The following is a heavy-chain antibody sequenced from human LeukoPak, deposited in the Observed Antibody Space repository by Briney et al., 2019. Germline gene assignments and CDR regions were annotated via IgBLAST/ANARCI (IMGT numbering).Heavy chain of an antibody. CDR1: GYTFTSYY. CDR2: INPSGGST. CDR3: ARDGRHIMTAFDI. Sequence: ASVKVSCKASGYTFTSYYMHWVRQAPGQGLEWMGIINPSGGSTSYAQKFQGRVTMARDTSTSTVYMELSSLRSEDTAVYYCARDGRHIMTAFDIWGQGTMVTVSS. D-gene: IGHD3-16*01. V-gene: IGHV1-46*01. J-gene: IGHJ3*02.